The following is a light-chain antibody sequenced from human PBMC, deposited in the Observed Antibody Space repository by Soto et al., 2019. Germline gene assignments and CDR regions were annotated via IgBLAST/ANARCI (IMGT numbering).Light chain of an antibody. V-gene: IGKV3-11*01. CDR1: QSVSSY. CDR3: QQRSNWPWT. J-gene: IGKJ1*01. Sequence: EIALTQSPATLSLSPGERPTLSCRASQSVSSYLAWYQQKPGQAPRLLIYDASNRATGIPAKFSGSGSGTDFTLTISSLEPEDFAVYYCQQRSNWPWTFGQGTKVDI. CDR2: DAS.